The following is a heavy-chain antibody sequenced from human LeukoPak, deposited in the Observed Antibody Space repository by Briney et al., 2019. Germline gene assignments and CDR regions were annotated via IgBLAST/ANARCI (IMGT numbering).Heavy chain of an antibody. CDR2: ISGSGGST. CDR3: ARWSMATNGYYFDY. Sequence: GGSLRLSCAASGFTFSSYAMSWVRQAPGKGLEWVSDISGSGGSTYYADSVKGRFTISRDNAKNSLYLQMDSLRAEDTAVYYCARWSMATNGYYFDYWGQGTLVTVSS. CDR1: GFTFSSYA. J-gene: IGHJ4*02. D-gene: IGHD5-24*01. V-gene: IGHV3-23*01.